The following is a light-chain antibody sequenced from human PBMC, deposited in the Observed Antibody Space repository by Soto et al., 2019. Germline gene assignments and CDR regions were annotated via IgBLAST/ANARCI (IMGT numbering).Light chain of an antibody. V-gene: IGLV1-44*01. Sequence: QSVLTQPPSASGTPGQRVTISCSGSSSNIGSNTVNWYQQLPGTAPKLLIYTNFQRPSGVPGRFSGSKSVTSASLAISGLQSEDEAQYYCAAWDDYLNGWVFGGGTKLTVL. CDR2: TNF. CDR1: SSNIGSNT. J-gene: IGLJ3*02. CDR3: AAWDDYLNGWV.